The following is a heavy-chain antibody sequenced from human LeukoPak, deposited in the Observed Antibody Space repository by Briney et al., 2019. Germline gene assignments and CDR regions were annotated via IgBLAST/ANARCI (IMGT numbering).Heavy chain of an antibody. CDR3: ARDPPWKVGATTGGNY. V-gene: IGHV1-2*02. J-gene: IGHJ4*02. D-gene: IGHD1-26*01. CDR2: INPNSGGT. CDR1: GYTFTGYY. Sequence: ASVKVSCKASGYTFTGYYMHWVRQAPGQGLEWMGWINPNSGGTNYAQKFQGRVTMTRDTSISTAYMELSRLRSDDTAVYYCARDPPWKVGATTGGNYWGQGTLVTVSS.